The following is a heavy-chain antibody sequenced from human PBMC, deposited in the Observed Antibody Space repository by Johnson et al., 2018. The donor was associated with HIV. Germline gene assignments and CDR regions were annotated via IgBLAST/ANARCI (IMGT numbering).Heavy chain of an antibody. D-gene: IGHD5-24*01. CDR2: ISYDGSNK. J-gene: IGHJ3*02. CDR1: GFTFSSYA. CDR3: ARVRWLQLGAFDI. Sequence: QVQLVESGGGVVQPGRSLRLSCAASGFTFSSYAMHWVRQAPGKGREWVAVISYDGSNKYYAESVKGRRTISRDNAKNSFYLQMNSLRAEDTAVYYCARVRWLQLGAFDIWGQGTMVTVSS. V-gene: IGHV3-30-3*01.